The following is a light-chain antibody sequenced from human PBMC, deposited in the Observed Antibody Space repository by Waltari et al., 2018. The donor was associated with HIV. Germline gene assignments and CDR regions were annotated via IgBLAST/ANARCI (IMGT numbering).Light chain of an antibody. CDR3: QSYDSSLSGSV. CDR1: RSNIGARFD. Sequence: QSVLTPPPSVSGAPGQRVTISCTGSRSNIGARFDVPWYQQLPGTAPKLLIYGDNNRPSGVPDRFSGSKSGTSASLAITGLQAEDEADYYCQSYDSSLSGSVFGGGTKLTVL. J-gene: IGLJ3*02. CDR2: GDN. V-gene: IGLV1-40*01.